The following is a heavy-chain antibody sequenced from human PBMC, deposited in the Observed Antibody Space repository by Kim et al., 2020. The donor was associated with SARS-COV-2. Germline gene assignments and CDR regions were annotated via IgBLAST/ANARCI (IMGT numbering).Heavy chain of an antibody. V-gene: IGHV1-8*01. Sequence: ASLKVSCKASGYTFNSYDINWVRQATGQGLEWMGWMNPNSGNTGYAQKFQGRVTMTRSTPINTAYMELNSLSSEDTAVYYCVRGDSDCSSASCYNYWGQGTLVTVSS. CDR2: MNPNSGNT. J-gene: IGHJ4*02. CDR1: GYTFNSYD. D-gene: IGHD2-2*02. CDR3: VRGDSDCSSASCYNY.